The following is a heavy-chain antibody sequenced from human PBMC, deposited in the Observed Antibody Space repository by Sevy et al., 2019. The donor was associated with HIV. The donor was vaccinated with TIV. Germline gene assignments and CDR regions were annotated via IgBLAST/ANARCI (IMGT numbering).Heavy chain of an antibody. J-gene: IGHJ6*02. V-gene: IGHV3-23*01. CDR2: ISAGGTTT. D-gene: IGHD2-2*01. Sequence: GGSLRLSCAASEFTFSDYYMSWIRQAPGKGLEWVSDISAGGTTTYYADSVEGRFTISRDNSKNTVSLQMNSLGAEDTAIYYCAKRYCSTITCYDDDFWNPYYFYGLDVWGQGISVTVSS. CDR1: EFTFSDYY. CDR3: AKRYCSTITCYDDDFWNPYYFYGLDV.